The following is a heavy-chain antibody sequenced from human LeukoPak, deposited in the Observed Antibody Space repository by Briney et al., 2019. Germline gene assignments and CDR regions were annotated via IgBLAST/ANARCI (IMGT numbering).Heavy chain of an antibody. V-gene: IGHV3-53*01. Sequence: GGSLRLSCTVSGFTVSSNSMSWVRQAPGKGLEWVSFIYSDNTHYSDSVKGRFTIPRDNAKNSLYLQMNSLRAEDTAVYYCARKHEYYYYYMDVWGKGTTVTISS. D-gene: IGHD2-21*01. J-gene: IGHJ6*03. CDR1: GFTVSSNS. CDR3: ARKHEYYYYYMDV. CDR2: IYSDNT.